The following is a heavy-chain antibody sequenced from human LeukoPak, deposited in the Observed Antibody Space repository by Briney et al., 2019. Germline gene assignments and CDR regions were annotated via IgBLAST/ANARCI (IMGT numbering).Heavy chain of an antibody. V-gene: IGHV4-39*01. J-gene: IGHJ4*02. CDR1: GGSISSNSYY. D-gene: IGHD5-12*01. CDR3: ATEDIVATLARFDY. Sequence: SETLSLTCTVSGGSISSNSYYWGWIRQPPGKGLEWIGSIYYSGSTYYNPSLKSRVTISVDTSKNQFSLKLSSVTAADTAVYHCATEDIVATLARFDYWGQGTLVTVSS. CDR2: IYYSGST.